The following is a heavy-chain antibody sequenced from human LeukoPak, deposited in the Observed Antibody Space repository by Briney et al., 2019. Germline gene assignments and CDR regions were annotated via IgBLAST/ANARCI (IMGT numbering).Heavy chain of an antibody. J-gene: IGHJ6*02. CDR2: ISAYNGNT. D-gene: IGHD3-22*01. CDR1: GYTFTSYG. CDR3: ARDYYDSSGYDYYYYYGMDV. V-gene: IGHV1-18*01. Sequence: ASVKVSCKASGYTFTSYGISWVRQAPGQGLEWMGWISAYNGNTNYAQKLQGRVTMTTDTSTSTAYMELRSLRSDDTAVYYCARDYYDSSGYDYYYYYGMDVWGQGTTVTVS.